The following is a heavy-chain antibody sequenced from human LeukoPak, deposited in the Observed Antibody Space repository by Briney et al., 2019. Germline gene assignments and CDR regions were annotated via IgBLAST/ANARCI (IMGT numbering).Heavy chain of an antibody. CDR2: IFHSGST. V-gene: IGHV4-4*02. J-gene: IGHJ4*02. CDR3: ARSPTKRVPEDY. D-gene: IGHD2-2*01. CDR1: SGSIFSSNW. Sequence: PSGTLSLTCAVSSGSIFSSNWWSWVRQPPGKGLEWIGQIFHSGSTSYSPSLKSRVTISVDKSKNQFSLRLTSVTAADTAVYYCARSPTKRVPEDYWGQGTLVTVSS.